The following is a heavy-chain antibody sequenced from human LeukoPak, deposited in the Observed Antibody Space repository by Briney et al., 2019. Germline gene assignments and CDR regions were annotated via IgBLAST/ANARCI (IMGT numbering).Heavy chain of an antibody. CDR2: INHSGST. CDR3: ARGPARCSSSSYFDY. CDR1: GGSFSGYY. V-gene: IGHV4-34*01. D-gene: IGHD6-6*01. J-gene: IGHJ4*02. Sequence: PSETLSLTCAVYGGSFSGYYWSWIRQPPGKGLEWIGEINHSGSTNYNPSLKSRVTISVDTSKNQFSLKLSSVTAADTAVYYCARGPARCSSSSYFDYWGQGTLVTVSS.